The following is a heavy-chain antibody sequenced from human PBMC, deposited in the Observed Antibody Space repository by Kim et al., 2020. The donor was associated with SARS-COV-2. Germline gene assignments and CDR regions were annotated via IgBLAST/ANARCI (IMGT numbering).Heavy chain of an antibody. CDR2: ISAYNGNT. D-gene: IGHD3-16*02. CDR3: ARESYDYVWGSYRYTLQDDAFDI. V-gene: IGHV1-18*01. J-gene: IGHJ3*02. Sequence: ASVKVSCKASGYTFTSYGISWVRQAPGQGLEWMGWISAYNGNTNYAQKLQGRVTMTTDTSTSTAYMELRSLRSDDTAVYYCARESYDYVWGSYRYTLQDDAFDIWGQGTMVTVSS. CDR1: GYTFTSYG.